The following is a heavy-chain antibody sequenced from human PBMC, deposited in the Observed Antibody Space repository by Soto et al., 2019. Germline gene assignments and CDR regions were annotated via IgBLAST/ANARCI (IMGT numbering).Heavy chain of an antibody. V-gene: IGHV3-7*04. J-gene: IGHJ5*02. CDR3: ARDRAGTWGDQGWFDP. CDR2: IKQDGSEK. D-gene: IGHD2-21*02. CDR1: GFTFSSYW. Sequence: EVQLVESGGGLVQPGGSLRLSCAASGFTFSSYWMSWVRQAPGKGLEWVANIKQDGSEKYYVDSVKGRFTISRDNAKNSLSLQMNSLRAEDTAVYYCARDRAGTWGDQGWFDPWGQGTLVTVSS.